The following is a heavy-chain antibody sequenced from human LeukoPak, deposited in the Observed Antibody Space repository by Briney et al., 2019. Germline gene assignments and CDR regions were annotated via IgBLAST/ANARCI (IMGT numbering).Heavy chain of an antibody. CDR2: IYYSGST. CDR1: GGSISSYY. CDR3: ARSRRWLQDTLDY. J-gene: IGHJ4*02. D-gene: IGHD5-24*01. Sequence: SETLSLTCTVSGGSISSYYWSWIRQPPGKGLEWIGYIYYSGSTNYNTSLKSRVTISVATSKNQFSLKLSSVTAADTAVYYCARSRRWLQDTLDYWGQGTLVTVSS. V-gene: IGHV4-59*01.